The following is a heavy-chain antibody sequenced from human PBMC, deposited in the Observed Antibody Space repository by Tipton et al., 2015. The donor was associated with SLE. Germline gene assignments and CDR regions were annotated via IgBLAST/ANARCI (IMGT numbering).Heavy chain of an antibody. CDR1: GFTFSSYE. Sequence: SLRLSCAASGFTFSSYEMNWVRQAPGKGLEWVSAISGSGGSTYYADSVKGRFTISRDNSKNTLYLQMNSLRAEDTAVYYCATDGSYYDSSGPPFDIWGQGTMVTVSS. D-gene: IGHD3-22*01. CDR2: ISGSGGST. V-gene: IGHV3-23*01. CDR3: ATDGSYYDSSGPPFDI. J-gene: IGHJ3*02.